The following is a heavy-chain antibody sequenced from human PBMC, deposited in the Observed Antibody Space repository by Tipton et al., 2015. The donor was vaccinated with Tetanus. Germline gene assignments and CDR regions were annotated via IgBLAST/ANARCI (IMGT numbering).Heavy chain of an antibody. D-gene: IGHD3-10*01. V-gene: IGHV4-30-2*01. J-gene: IGHJ6*02. CDR2: IYDSGST. CDR3: ARVKGTYNHYGLDV. CDR1: GASVRAGDYS. Sequence: TLSLTCTVSGASVRAGDYSWNWIRQPPGKGLEWIGYIYDSGSTYYNPSLKSRVTISEDRSKNQISLRLRSVTAADTAVYYCARVKGTYNHYGLDVWGQGTTVTVAS.